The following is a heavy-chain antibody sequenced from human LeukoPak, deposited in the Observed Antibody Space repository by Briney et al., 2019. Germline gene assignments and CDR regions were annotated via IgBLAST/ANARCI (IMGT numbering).Heavy chain of an antibody. CDR1: GFTFSNAW. D-gene: IGHD6-13*01. J-gene: IGHJ4*02. CDR2: IKSKIEGGTT. CDR3: TPHSSRFDY. V-gene: IGHV3-15*01. Sequence: GKSLRLSCAASGFTFSNAWMTWVRQAPGKGLEWVGRIKSKIEGGTTDYAAPVKGRFTISRDDSKNTLYLQMSSLKTEDTAVYYCTPHSSRFDYWGQGTLVTVSS.